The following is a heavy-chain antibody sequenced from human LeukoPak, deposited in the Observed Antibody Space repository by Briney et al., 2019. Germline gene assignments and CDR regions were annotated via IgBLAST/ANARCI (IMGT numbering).Heavy chain of an antibody. V-gene: IGHV3-23*01. Sequence: PGGSLRLSCAASGFTFSDYAMTWVRQAPRKGLEWVAAIGSSGSTYHADSVKGRFTISRDNSKSTLYLQMNSLRAEDTAVYYCARGTTWMSPYYYMDVWGTGTTVTVSS. CDR2: IGSSGST. CDR1: GFTFSDYA. D-gene: IGHD1-14*01. J-gene: IGHJ6*03. CDR3: ARGTTWMSPYYYMDV.